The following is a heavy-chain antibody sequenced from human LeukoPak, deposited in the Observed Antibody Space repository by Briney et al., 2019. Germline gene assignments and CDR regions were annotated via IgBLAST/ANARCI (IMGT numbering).Heavy chain of an antibody. CDR3: ARDPNVLGITPYYFDF. J-gene: IGHJ4*02. D-gene: IGHD3-10*02. Sequence: GGSLRLSCAASVFTFSDYTMTWVRQAPGKGLEWVASISSDSSYIDYADSVKGRFTISRDNAKNSLFLKTDTLRGDDTGIYYCARDPNVLGITPYYFDFRGQGILVTVSS. V-gene: IGHV3-21*01. CDR2: ISSDSSYI. CDR1: VFTFSDYT.